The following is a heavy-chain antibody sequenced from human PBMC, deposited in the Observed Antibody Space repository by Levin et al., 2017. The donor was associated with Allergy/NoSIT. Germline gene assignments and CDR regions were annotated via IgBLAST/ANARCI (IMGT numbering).Heavy chain of an antibody. V-gene: IGHV3-30*03. Sequence: GESLKISCAASGFTFSSYGMHWVRQAPGKGLEWVAVISYDGSNKYYADSVKGRFTISRDNSKNTLYLQMNSLRAEDTAVYYCLVGFQLWGQGTLVTVSS. CDR2: ISYDGSNK. CDR1: GFTFSSYG. J-gene: IGHJ1*01. CDR3: LVGFQL. D-gene: IGHD6-6*01.